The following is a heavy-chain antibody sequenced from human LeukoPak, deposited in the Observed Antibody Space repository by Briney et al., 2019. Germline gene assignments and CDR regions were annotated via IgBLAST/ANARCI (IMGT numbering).Heavy chain of an antibody. Sequence: GGSLRLSCTASGFTFSGYSMNWIRQAPGKGLEWVSSFGTRSTSIYHAGSVKGRFAISRDNAKNSLYLQMNSLRAEDTALYHCAREVSEGFDFWGQGTLVTVSS. D-gene: IGHD3-22*01. CDR3: AREVSEGFDF. V-gene: IGHV3-21*01. J-gene: IGHJ4*02. CDR2: FGTRSTSI. CDR1: GFTFSGYS.